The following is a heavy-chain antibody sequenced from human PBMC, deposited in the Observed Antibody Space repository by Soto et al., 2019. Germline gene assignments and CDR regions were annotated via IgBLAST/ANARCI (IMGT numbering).Heavy chain of an antibody. CDR2: IDSGGGST. Sequence: EVQLLVSGGGSVQPGGSLRLSCAASGFSFSNYAMSWVRQAPGTGLKWVSAIDSGGGSTYYAASVKGRFSISRDNSMNTLYLQMNSLRAEDTAIYYCTKEHSNYPDNWFDPWGQGTLVTVSS. CDR3: TKEHSNYPDNWFDP. CDR1: GFSFSNYA. J-gene: IGHJ5*02. V-gene: IGHV3-23*01. D-gene: IGHD4-4*01.